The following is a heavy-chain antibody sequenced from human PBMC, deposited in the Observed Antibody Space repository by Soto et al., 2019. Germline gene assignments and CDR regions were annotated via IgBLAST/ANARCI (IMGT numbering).Heavy chain of an antibody. D-gene: IGHD6-19*01. J-gene: IGHJ5*02. CDR2: IIPIFGTA. V-gene: IGHV1-69*13. CDR1: GGTFSSYA. Sequence: SVKVSCKASGGTFSSYAISWVRQAPGQGLEWMGGIIPIFGTANYAQKFQGRVTITADESTSTAYMELSSLRSEDTAVYYCARVRDGCNLRWFDPWGQGTLVTVSS. CDR3: ARVRDGCNLRWFDP.